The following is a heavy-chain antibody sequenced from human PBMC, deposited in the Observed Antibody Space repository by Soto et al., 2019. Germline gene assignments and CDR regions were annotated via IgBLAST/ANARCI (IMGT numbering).Heavy chain of an antibody. D-gene: IGHD6-13*01. Sequence: SETLSLTCTVSGGSISSYYWSWIRQPPGKGLEWIGYIYYSGSTNYNPSIKSRVTISVDTSKNQFSLKLSSVTAADTAVYYCAREIIAAAGTCWFDPWGQGTLVTVSS. CDR1: GGSISSYY. J-gene: IGHJ5*02. CDR2: IYYSGST. CDR3: AREIIAAAGTCWFDP. V-gene: IGHV4-59*01.